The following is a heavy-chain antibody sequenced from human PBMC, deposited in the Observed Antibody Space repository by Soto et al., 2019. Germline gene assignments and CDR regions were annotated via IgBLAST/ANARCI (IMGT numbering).Heavy chain of an antibody. CDR2: INHSGST. Sequence: PSETLSLTCAVYGGSFSGYYWSWIRQPPGKGLEWIGEINHSGSTNYNPSLKSRVTISVDTSKNQFSLKLCSVTAADTAVYYCARGARGYYDSSGYYNWFDPWGQGTLVTVYS. CDR1: GGSFSGYY. CDR3: ARGARGYYDSSGYYNWFDP. D-gene: IGHD3-22*01. J-gene: IGHJ5*02. V-gene: IGHV4-34*01.